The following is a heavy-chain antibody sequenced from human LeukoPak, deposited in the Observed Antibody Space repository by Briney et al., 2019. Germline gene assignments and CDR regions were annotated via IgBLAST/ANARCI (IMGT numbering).Heavy chain of an antibody. CDR3: AKSPTPYSGSSDFDY. D-gene: IGHD1-26*01. CDR1: GFTFSSYA. Sequence: GGSLRLSCVVSGFTFSSYAMSWVRQAPGKGLEWVSAISNGGSTYYADSVKGRFTISRDNSKTTVYLQMNSLRAEDTAVYYCAKSPTPYSGSSDFDYWGQGTLVIVSS. CDR2: ISNGGST. V-gene: IGHV3-23*01. J-gene: IGHJ4*02.